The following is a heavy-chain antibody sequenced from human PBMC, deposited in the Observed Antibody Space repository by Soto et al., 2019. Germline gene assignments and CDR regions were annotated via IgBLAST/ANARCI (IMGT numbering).Heavy chain of an antibody. V-gene: IGHV1-69*12. J-gene: IGHJ4*02. CDR1: GGTFSSYA. CDR2: IIPIFGTA. CDR3: ARDDGGGRGRPD. Sequence: QVQLVQSGAEVKKPGSSVKVSCKASGGTFSSYAISWVRQAPGQGLEWMGGIIPIFGTANYAQKFQGRVXIXAXXSTSTAYMELSSLRSEDTAVYYCARDDGGGRGRPDWGQGTLVTVSS. D-gene: IGHD1-26*01.